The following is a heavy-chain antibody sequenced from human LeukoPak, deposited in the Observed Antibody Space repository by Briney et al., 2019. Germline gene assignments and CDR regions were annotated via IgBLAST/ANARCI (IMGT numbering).Heavy chain of an antibody. Sequence: SQTLSLTCTVSGGSNSSGDYYWSWIRQPPGKGLEWIGYIYYSGSTYYNPSLKSRVTISVDTSKNQFSLKLSSVTAADTAVYYCARRETDYSIAFDIWGQGTMVTVSS. CDR3: ARRETDYSIAFDI. CDR2: IYYSGST. J-gene: IGHJ3*02. V-gene: IGHV4-30-4*01. CDR1: GGSNSSGDYY. D-gene: IGHD4-11*01.